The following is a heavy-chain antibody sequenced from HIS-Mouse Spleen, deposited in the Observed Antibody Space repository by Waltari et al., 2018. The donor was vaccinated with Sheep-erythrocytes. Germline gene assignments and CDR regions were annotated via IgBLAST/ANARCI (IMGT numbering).Heavy chain of an antibody. CDR3: ARDTGTDAFDI. D-gene: IGHD1-1*01. J-gene: IGHJ3*02. V-gene: IGHV3-21*01. CDR2: ISSSRSYI. Sequence: EVQLVESGGGLVKPGGSLRLSCAASGFTFSSYSMNWVRQAPGKGLGGVSSISSSRSYIYYADSVKGRFTISRDNAKNSLYLQMNSLRAEDTAVYYCARDTGTDAFDIWGQGTMVTVSS. CDR1: GFTFSSYS.